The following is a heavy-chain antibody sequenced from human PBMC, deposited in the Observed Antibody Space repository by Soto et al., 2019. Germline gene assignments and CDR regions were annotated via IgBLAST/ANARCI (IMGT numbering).Heavy chain of an antibody. D-gene: IGHD6-19*01. V-gene: IGHV4-4*02. Sequence: QVQLQESGPGLVKPSGTLSLTCAVSSGSISSSNWWSWVRQPPGKGLEWIGEIYHSGSTNYNPSLKSRVTISVDQSTNQFSMKLSSVTAADTAVYYCAGGITVAGPSRDGFDIWGQGTMVTVSS. CDR1: SGSISSSNW. J-gene: IGHJ3*02. CDR3: AGGITVAGPSRDGFDI. CDR2: IYHSGST.